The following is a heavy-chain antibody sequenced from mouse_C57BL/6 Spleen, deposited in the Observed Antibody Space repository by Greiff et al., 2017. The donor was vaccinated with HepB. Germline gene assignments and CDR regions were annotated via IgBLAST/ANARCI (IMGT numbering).Heavy chain of an antibody. V-gene: IGHV5-4*01. CDR2: ISDGGSYT. D-gene: IGHD2-5*01. J-gene: IGHJ1*03. CDR3: ARNSNYWYFDV. Sequence: EVQLVESGGGLVKPGGSLKLSCAASGFTFSSYAMSWVRQTPEKRLEWVATISDGGSYTYYPDNVKGRFTISRDNAKNNLYLQMSHLKSEDTAMYYCARNSNYWYFDVWGTGNTVTVSS. CDR1: GFTFSSYA.